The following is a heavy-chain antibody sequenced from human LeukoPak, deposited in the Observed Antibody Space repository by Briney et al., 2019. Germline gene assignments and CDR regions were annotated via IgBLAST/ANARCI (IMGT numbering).Heavy chain of an antibody. J-gene: IGHJ4*02. Sequence: PGGSLRLSCAVSGFSVSSHYMSWVRQAPGKGLQRVSVLYSGGFTNYAESVRGRFTISRDNSKNSLYLQMNSLRVEDTAVYYCARSSAAVAGIFDSWGQGTLVTVSS. CDR1: GFSVSSHY. D-gene: IGHD6-19*01. CDR3: ARSSAAVAGIFDS. V-gene: IGHV3-53*01. CDR2: LYSGGFT.